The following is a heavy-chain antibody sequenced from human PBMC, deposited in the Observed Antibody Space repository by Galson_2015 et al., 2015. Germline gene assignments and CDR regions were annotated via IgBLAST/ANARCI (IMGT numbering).Heavy chain of an antibody. J-gene: IGHJ4*02. CDR2: TSGSGGTT. CDR1: GLTFSNYA. Sequence: SLRLSCAASGLTFSNYAMTWVRQAPGKGLEWVSSTSGSGGTTYYADFVKGRFTISRDNSKNTLYLQMNSLRAEDTAIYYCAKGGDYDDSNYLDYWGQGTLVTVSS. V-gene: IGHV3-23*01. D-gene: IGHD4-17*01. CDR3: AKGGDYDDSNYLDY.